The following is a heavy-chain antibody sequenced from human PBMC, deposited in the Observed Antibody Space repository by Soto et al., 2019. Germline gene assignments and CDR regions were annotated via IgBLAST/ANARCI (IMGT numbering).Heavy chain of an antibody. CDR3: AKDRRRDNIVLMVYAASYGMDV. D-gene: IGHD2-8*01. J-gene: IGHJ6*02. CDR2: ISGSGGST. CDR1: GFTFSSYA. V-gene: IGHV3-23*01. Sequence: GALRLSCAASGFTFSSYAISWVRQAPGKGLEWVSAISGSGGSTYYADSVKGRFTISRDNSKNTLYLQMNSLRAEDTAVYYCAKDRRRDNIVLMVYAASYGMDVWGQGTTVTVSS.